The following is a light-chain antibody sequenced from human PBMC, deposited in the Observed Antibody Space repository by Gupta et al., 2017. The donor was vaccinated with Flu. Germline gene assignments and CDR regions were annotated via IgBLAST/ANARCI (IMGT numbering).Light chain of an antibody. CDR1: HSDVGGYQF. V-gene: IGLV2-14*01. J-gene: IGLJ1*01. CDR2: EVT. CDR3: SSYTDANTWV. Sequence: QSALTQPAAVSGSPGQSITLSCSGTHSDVGGYQFVPWYQHHPGRAPKLLIYEVTNRPSEISDRFSGSKSGNTASLTISGLQPEDEADDYCSSYTDANTWVFGSGSRVTVL.